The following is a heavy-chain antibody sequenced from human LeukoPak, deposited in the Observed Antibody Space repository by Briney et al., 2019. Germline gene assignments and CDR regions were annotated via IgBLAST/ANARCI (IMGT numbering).Heavy chain of an antibody. D-gene: IGHD5-12*01. CDR1: GGSFSGYY. CDR2: IYYSGST. Sequence: SETLSLTWAVFGGSFSGYYWSWIRRPPGKGLEWIGYIYYSGSTNYNPSLKSRVTISVDTSKNQFSLKLSSVTAADTAVYYCTTTVATSEDAFDIWGQGTMVTVSS. CDR3: TTTVATSEDAFDI. V-gene: IGHV4-59*08. J-gene: IGHJ3*02.